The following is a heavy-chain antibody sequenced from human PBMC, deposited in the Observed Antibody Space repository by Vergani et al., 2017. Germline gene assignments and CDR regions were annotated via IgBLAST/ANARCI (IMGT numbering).Heavy chain of an antibody. CDR1: GGSISSGSYY. Sequence: QVQLQESGPGLVKPPGTLSLTCAVSGGSISSGSYYWSWIRQPPGKGLEWIGYIYYSGSTNYNPSLKSRVTISVDTSKNQFSLKLSSVTAADTAVYYCARNPYCGGDCYSDAFDIWGQGTMVTVSS. J-gene: IGHJ3*02. D-gene: IGHD2-21*02. V-gene: IGHV4-61*01. CDR3: ARNPYCGGDCYSDAFDI. CDR2: IYYSGST.